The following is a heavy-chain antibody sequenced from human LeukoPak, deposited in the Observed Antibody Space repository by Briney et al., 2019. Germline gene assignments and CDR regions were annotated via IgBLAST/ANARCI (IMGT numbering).Heavy chain of an antibody. Sequence: ASVTVSFTASGYTFTVYYMHWVRQAPGQGLEWMGWINPNSGGTNYAQKFQGRVTMTRDTSISTAYMELSRLRSDDTAVYYCARGGATVTTCDYWGQGTLVTVSS. CDR2: INPNSGGT. CDR1: GYTFTVYY. CDR3: ARGGATVTTCDY. D-gene: IGHD4-17*01. J-gene: IGHJ4*02. V-gene: IGHV1-2*02.